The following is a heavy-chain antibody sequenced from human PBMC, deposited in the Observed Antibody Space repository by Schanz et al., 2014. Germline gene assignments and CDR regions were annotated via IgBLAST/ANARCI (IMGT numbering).Heavy chain of an antibody. CDR2: ISTSGTYM. CDR3: AKQHIVRGVIYLNWFDS. CDR1: FFSFIIFS. Sequence: LFNPFFSLILSFLSSFFSFIIFSITFFLHSPFILLEWVSSISTSGTYMYIADSLKGRLTISRDDAKKSMYLQMNNLRAEDTAVYYCAKQHIVRGVIYLNWFDSWGQGTLVTVSS. V-gene: IGHV3-21*01. D-gene: IGHD3-10*01. J-gene: IGHJ5*01.